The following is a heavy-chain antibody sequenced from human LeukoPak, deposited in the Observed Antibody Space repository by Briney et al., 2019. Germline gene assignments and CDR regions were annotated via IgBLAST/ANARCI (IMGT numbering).Heavy chain of an antibody. CDR1: GFTVSSNY. V-gene: IGHV3-53*01. CDR2: IYSGGST. D-gene: IGHD3-10*01. Sequence: GGSLRLSCAASGFTVSSNYMSWVRQAPGKGLEWVSVIYSGGSTYYADSVKGRFTISRDNSKNTLYLQMNSLRAEDTAVYYCAAITMVRGVIENDYWGQGTLVTVSS. J-gene: IGHJ4*02. CDR3: AAITMVRGVIENDY.